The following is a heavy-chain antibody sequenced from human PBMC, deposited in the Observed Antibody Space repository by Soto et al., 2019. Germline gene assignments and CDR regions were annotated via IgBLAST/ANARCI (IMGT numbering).Heavy chain of an antibody. CDR1: GFTFSSYA. V-gene: IGHV3-23*01. D-gene: IGHD3-16*02. J-gene: IGHJ4*02. Sequence: EVQLLESGGGLVQPGGSLRLSCAISGFTFSSYAMSWVRQAPGKGLEWVSAISGSGDSTYYADSVKGRFTISRDNSKNTLYLQMNSLRAEDTAVYHCAKDRDPLGLGELSYDYWGQGTLVTVSS. CDR2: ISGSGDST. CDR3: AKDRDPLGLGELSYDY.